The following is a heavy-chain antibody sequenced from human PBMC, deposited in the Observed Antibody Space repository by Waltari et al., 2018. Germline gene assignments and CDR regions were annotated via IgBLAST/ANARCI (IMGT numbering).Heavy chain of an antibody. CDR2: SSTDAMET. V-gene: IGHV3-74*03. J-gene: IGHJ6*02. D-gene: IGHD1-1*01. CDR1: GFTFSSFW. Sequence: EEQLVESGGGLVQPGDSLRLSCAASGFTFSSFWMNWVRQAPGKGPLWVTRSSTDAMETTDAESLKGRFTISRDNARNTLYLQMNRLRAEETAVYFCARVSRRTYRSPVPGRHYYYGMDVWGQGTTVTVSS. CDR3: ARVSRRTYRSPVPGRHYYYGMDV.